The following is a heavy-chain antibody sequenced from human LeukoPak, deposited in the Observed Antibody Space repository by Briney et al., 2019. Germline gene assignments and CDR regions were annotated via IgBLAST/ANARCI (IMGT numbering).Heavy chain of an antibody. J-gene: IGHJ4*02. Sequence: SETLSLTCTVSGGSISSFYWSWIRQPPGKGLERNGYIYYSGSTNYNPSLKSRVTISVDTSKNQFSLKLTSVTAADTAVYYCARSPDSSGYYHYFDYWGQGTQVSVSS. V-gene: IGHV4-59*01. CDR3: ARSPDSSGYYHYFDY. CDR2: IYYSGST. CDR1: GGSISSFY. D-gene: IGHD3-22*01.